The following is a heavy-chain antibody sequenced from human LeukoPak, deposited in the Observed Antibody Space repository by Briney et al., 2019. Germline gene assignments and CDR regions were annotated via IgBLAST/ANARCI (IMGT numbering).Heavy chain of an antibody. CDR2: ISSSSSTI. CDR1: GFTFSSYG. J-gene: IGHJ5*02. CDR3: ARSLVVGATYPYH. D-gene: IGHD1-26*01. Sequence: GGSLRLSCAASGFTFSSYGMTWVRQAPGKGLEWVSYISSSSSTIYYADSVEGRFTISRDNAKNSLYLQLNSLRAEDTAVYYCARSLVVGATYPYHWGQGTLVTVSS. V-gene: IGHV3-48*01.